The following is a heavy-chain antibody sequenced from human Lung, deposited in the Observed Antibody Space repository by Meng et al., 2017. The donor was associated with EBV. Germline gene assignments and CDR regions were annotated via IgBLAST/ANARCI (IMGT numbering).Heavy chain of an antibody. D-gene: IGHD3-16*01. CDR1: GYTFTGYY. CDR3: ARGSYGEGFDF. V-gene: IGHV1-2*06. J-gene: IGHJ4*01. CDR2: INPQSGGA. Sequence: QVQLVQSGAEVGKPGASVKISCKASGYTFTGYYIDWVRQAPGQGLEWMGRINPQSGGADYAQTFQGRVTMTRDPSITTAYMELSGLNSDDTAVYYCARGSYGEGFDFWGHGSLVTVSS.